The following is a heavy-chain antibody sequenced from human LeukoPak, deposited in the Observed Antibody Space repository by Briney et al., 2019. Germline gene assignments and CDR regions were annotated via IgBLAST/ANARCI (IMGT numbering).Heavy chain of an antibody. Sequence: SGGSLRLSCAASGLAFSSYDTHWVRQATGKGLEWVSGIGIAADTYYAGSVKGRFTISRDNVKNSLYLQMTSLRAGDTAVYYCVRAVYCSGGSCTLLPPLWGQGALVTVSS. CDR2: IGIAADT. CDR1: GLAFSSYD. D-gene: IGHD2-15*01. V-gene: IGHV3-13*04. J-gene: IGHJ4*02. CDR3: VRAVYCSGGSCTLLPPL.